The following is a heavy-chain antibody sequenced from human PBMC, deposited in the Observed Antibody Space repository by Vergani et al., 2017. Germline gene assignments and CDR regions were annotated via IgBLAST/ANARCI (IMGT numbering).Heavy chain of an antibody. CDR1: GFTFSSYA. D-gene: IGHD2-15*01. Sequence: EVQLLESGGGLVQPGGSLRLSCAASGFTFSSYAMSWVRQAPGKGLEWVSAISGSGGSTYYADSVKGRFTISRDNSKNTLYLHMNSLRAEDTAVYYCAKGSGYCSGGSCYTREPDWFDPWGQGTLVTVSS. CDR2: ISGSGGST. V-gene: IGHV3-23*01. J-gene: IGHJ5*02. CDR3: AKGSGYCSGGSCYTREPDWFDP.